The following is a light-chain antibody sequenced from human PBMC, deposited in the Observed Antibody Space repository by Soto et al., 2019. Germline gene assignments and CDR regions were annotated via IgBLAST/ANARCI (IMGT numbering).Light chain of an antibody. J-gene: IGLJ1*01. CDR3: AAWDGSLNGYV. Sequence: QSVLTQPPSASGAPGQGVTISCSGSSSNIGSNSVNWYQQLPGTAPKLLIYSNNQRPSGVPDRFSGSKSGTSASLAISGLQSEDEADYYCAAWDGSLNGYVFGTGTKVTVL. V-gene: IGLV1-44*01. CDR2: SNN. CDR1: SSNIGSNS.